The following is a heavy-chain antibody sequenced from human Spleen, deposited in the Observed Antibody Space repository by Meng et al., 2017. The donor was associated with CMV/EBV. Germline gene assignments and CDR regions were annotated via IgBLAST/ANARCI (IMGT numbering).Heavy chain of an antibody. CDR2: IRYDGSKS. Sequence: GSLKISCAGSGFTFSSYDIQWVRQAPGKGLEWVAFIRYDGSKSYYGDSIKGRFTISRDNSKNTLYLQMNSLRAEDTAVYYCAREGIGPNYYDSSAKSDYFDYWGQGTLVTVSS. CDR1: GFTFSSYD. V-gene: IGHV3-30*02. J-gene: IGHJ4*02. CDR3: AREGIGPNYYDSSAKSDYFDY. D-gene: IGHD3-22*01.